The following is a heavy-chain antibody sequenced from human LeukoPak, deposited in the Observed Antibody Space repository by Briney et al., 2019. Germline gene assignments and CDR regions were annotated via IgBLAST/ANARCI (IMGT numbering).Heavy chain of an antibody. V-gene: IGHV7-4-1*02. CDR3: ARAVRAREAGRTWLQLPYYYMDV. CDR2: INTNTGNP. CDR1: GYTFTSYA. Sequence: ASVKVSCKASGYTFTSYAMNWVRQAPGQGLEWMGWINTNTGNPTYAQGFTGRFVFSLDTSVSTAYLQISSLKAEDTAVYYCARAVRAREAGRTWLQLPYYYMDVWGKGTTVTISS. J-gene: IGHJ6*03. D-gene: IGHD5-24*01.